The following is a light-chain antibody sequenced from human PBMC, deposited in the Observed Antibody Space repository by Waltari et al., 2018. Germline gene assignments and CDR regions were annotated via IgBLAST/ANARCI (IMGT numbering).Light chain of an antibody. CDR3: QQYNNWRT. CDR1: QSVSNN. V-gene: IGKV3-15*01. CDR2: GAS. J-gene: IGKJ2*02. Sequence: EIVMTQSPVTLSVSPGERATLPCRASQSVSNNLAWYQQKPGQAPRPLIYGASTRATGIPARFSGSGSGTEFTLTISSLQSEDFAVYYCQQYNNWRTFGQGTKLEIK.